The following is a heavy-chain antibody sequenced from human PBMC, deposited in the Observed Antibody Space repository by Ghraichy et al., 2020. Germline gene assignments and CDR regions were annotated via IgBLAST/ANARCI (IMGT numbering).Heavy chain of an antibody. CDR3: ARDGRSFSSSSDY. Sequence: GESLNISCAASGFTFSNYSMNWVRQAPGKGLEWVSSISRSSSYIYYVDSVKGRFTISRDNAKNSLYLQMNSLRAEDTAVYYCARDGRSFSSSSDYWGQGTLVTVSS. J-gene: IGHJ4*02. V-gene: IGHV3-21*01. D-gene: IGHD6-6*01. CDR1: GFTFSNYS. CDR2: ISRSSSYI.